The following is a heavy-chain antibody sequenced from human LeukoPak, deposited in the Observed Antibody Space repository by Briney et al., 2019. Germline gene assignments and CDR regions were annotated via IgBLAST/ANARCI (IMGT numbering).Heavy chain of an antibody. V-gene: IGHV4-59*01. D-gene: IGHD2-2*01. J-gene: IGHJ6*03. Sequence: PLETLSLTCTVSGGSISSYYWSWIRQPPGKGLEWIGYIYYSGSTNYNPSLTSRVTISVDTSKNQFSLKLSSVTAADTAVYYCASNRRYCSSTSCYYYYMDVWGKGTTVTVSS. CDR3: ASNRRYCSSTSCYYYYMDV. CDR2: IYYSGST. CDR1: GGSISSYY.